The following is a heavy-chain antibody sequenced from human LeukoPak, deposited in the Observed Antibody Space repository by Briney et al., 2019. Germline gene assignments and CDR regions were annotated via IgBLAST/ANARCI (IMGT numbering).Heavy chain of an antibody. CDR2: IRYDGSGK. Sequence: GGSLRLSCAASGFTFTSHGMHWVRQAPGRGLEWVAFIRYDGSGKYYAHTVQGRFTISRDKSMNTLYLQMNRLRAEDTAVYYCARDVGDSSGRYPDNFDYWGQGALVTVSS. D-gene: IGHD3-22*01. CDR3: ARDVGDSSGRYPDNFDY. J-gene: IGHJ4*02. V-gene: IGHV3-30*02. CDR1: GFTFTSHG.